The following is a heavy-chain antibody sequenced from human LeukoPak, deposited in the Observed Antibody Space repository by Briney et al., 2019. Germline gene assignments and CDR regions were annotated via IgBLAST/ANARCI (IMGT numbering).Heavy chain of an antibody. J-gene: IGHJ5*02. Sequence: SETLSLTCAVYGGSFSGYYWSWIRQPPGKGLEWIGEINHSGSTNYNPSLKSRVTISVDTSKNQFSLKLSSVTAADTAVYYCARVESSGWSNWFDPWGQGTLVTVSS. CDR3: ARVESSGWSNWFDP. CDR1: GGSFSGYY. CDR2: INHSGST. V-gene: IGHV4-34*01. D-gene: IGHD6-19*01.